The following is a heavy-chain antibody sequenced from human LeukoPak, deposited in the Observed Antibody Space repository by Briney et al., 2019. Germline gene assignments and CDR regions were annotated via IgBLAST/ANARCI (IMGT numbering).Heavy chain of an antibody. CDR3: ARDRQWLPRAHAFDI. CDR2: INAGNGNT. J-gene: IGHJ3*02. D-gene: IGHD6-19*01. CDR1: GYTFTSYA. Sequence: VASVKVSCKASGYTFTSYAMHWVRQAPGQRLEWMGWINAGNGNTKYSQKFQGRVTITRDTSASTAYMELSSLRSEDTAVYYCARDRQWLPRAHAFDIWGQGTMVTVSS. V-gene: IGHV1-3*01.